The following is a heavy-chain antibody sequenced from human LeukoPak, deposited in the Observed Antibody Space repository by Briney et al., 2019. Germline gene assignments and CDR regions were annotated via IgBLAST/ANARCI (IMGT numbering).Heavy chain of an antibody. V-gene: IGHV3-21*01. D-gene: IGHD6-6*01. J-gene: IGHJ4*02. CDR3: AKDNAPPYSSPSGEWGFDY. Sequence: GGSLRLSCAASGFTFSSYSMNWVRQAPGKGLEWVSSISSSSSYIYYADSVKGRFTISRDNAKNSLYLQMNSLRAEDTAVYYCAKDNAPPYSSPSGEWGFDYWGQGTLVTVSS. CDR1: GFTFSSYS. CDR2: ISSSSSYI.